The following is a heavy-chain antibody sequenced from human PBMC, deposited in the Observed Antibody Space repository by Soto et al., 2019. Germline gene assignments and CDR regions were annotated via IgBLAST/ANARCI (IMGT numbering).Heavy chain of an antibody. V-gene: IGHV3-48*03. CDR1: GFGFSSYE. CDR2: ISSSGSAI. Sequence: GGSLRLSCVASGFGFSSYEMTWIRQAPGKGLEWISYISSSGSAIYYADSVKGRFTISRDNAQHAVYLRMNSLRIDDTALYYCASGIDYWGQGTLVTVSS. CDR3: ASGIDY. J-gene: IGHJ4*02.